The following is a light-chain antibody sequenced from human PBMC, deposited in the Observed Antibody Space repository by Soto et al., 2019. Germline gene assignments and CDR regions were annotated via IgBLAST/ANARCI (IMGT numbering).Light chain of an antibody. CDR2: KAS. J-gene: IGKJ1*01. CDR1: QTISSW. CDR3: QQYNSYLRT. V-gene: IGKV1-5*03. Sequence: DIQMTHSPSTLSGSVGDRVTITCRASQTISSWLAWYQQKPGKAPKLLIHKASSLESGVPSRFSGSGSGTEFTLTISSLQPDDFATYYCQQYNSYLRTFGQGTKVDIK.